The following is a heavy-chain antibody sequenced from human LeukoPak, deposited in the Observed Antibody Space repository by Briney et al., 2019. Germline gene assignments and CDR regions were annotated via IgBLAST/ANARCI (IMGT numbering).Heavy chain of an antibody. V-gene: IGHV4-34*01. CDR3: ARSYSGGYYFDY. Sequence: PSEPLSLPCAVYGGPFRGYYWSGLPQPPGKGLEWIGEFNHSGSTNYNPSLKSRVTISVDTSKNQFSPQLSSVTAAETAVYYWARSYSGGYYFDYCGQGTLVSASS. J-gene: IGHJ4*02. CDR2: FNHSGST. D-gene: IGHD1-26*01. CDR1: GGPFRGYY.